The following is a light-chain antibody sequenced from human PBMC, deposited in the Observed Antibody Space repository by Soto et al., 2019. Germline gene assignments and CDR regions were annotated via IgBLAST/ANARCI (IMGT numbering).Light chain of an antibody. J-gene: IGKJ1*01. V-gene: IGKV3-20*01. CDR2: DAS. CDR1: QSVSSSY. CDR3: HQYGSSPWT. Sequence: EIVLTQSPGTLSLSPGERATLSCRASQSVSSSYLAWYQQKPGQAPRLLIYDASSSATGIPDRFSGSGSETDFTLTISRLEPEDFAVYSCHQYGSSPWTFGQGTKVEIK.